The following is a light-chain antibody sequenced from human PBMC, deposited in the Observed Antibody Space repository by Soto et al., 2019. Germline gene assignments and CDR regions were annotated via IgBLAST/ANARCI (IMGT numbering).Light chain of an antibody. CDR1: QSVSTRS. CDR3: QQYDSSPRT. V-gene: IGKV3-20*01. CDR2: GAS. Sequence: IVLWRAPGTLTLAPGGRATLSCRASQSVSTRSLAWYQQKPGQAPRLLISGASSRAADIPDRFSGSGSGTDFTLTINRLEPEDFAVYYCQQYDSSPRTFGQGTKV. J-gene: IGKJ1*01.